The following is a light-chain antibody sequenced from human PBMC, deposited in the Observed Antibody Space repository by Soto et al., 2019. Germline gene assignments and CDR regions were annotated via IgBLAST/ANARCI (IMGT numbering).Light chain of an antibody. CDR1: QSVLYSSNNKNY. CDR3: QQYYSTPRLT. V-gene: IGKV4-1*01. Sequence: DIVMTQSPDSLAVSLGERATINCKSSQSVLYSSNNKNYLAWYQQKPGQPPKLLIYWASTRESGVPDRFSGSGSGTDFTLTISSLLAEDVAVYYCQQYYSTPRLTFGGGTKVEIK. CDR2: WAS. J-gene: IGKJ4*01.